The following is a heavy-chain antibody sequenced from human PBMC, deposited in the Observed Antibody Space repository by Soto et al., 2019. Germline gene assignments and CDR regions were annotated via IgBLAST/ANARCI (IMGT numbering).Heavy chain of an antibody. D-gene: IGHD6-25*01. Sequence: SPTLSLTCAISGDSVSSNSAAWNWIRQSPSRGLEWLGGTYYTATWYNDYAVSVKRRITINSDTSKNQFSLNRNYVTPEETAVYYCARDNSSGGWRGYWGQGTLATVSS. CDR2: TYYTATWYN. J-gene: IGHJ4*02. V-gene: IGHV6-1*01. CDR1: GDSVSSNSAA. CDR3: ARDNSSGGWRGY.